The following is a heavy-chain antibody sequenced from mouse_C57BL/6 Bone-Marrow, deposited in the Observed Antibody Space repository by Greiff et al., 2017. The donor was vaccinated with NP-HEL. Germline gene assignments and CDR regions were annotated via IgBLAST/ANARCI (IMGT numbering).Heavy chain of an antibody. CDR3: TRSNYGGYAMDY. CDR2: IDPEDGDT. D-gene: IGHD2-5*01. Sequence: EVQLQQSGAELVRPGASVKLSCTASGFNIKDYYMHWVKQRPEQGLEWIGRIDPEDGDTEYAPKFQGKATMTADTSSNTAYLQLSSLTSGDTAVYYCTRSNYGGYAMDYWGQGTSVTVSS. CDR1: GFNIKDYY. J-gene: IGHJ4*01. V-gene: IGHV14-1*01.